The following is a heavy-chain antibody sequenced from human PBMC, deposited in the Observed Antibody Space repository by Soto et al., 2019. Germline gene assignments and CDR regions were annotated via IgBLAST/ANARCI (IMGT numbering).Heavy chain of an antibody. V-gene: IGHV4-31*03. CDR3: ARVKGYCSGGSCPWVFGWFDP. J-gene: IGHJ5*02. Sequence: ATETLSLTCTVSGGSISSGGYYWSWIRQHPGKGLEWIGYIYYSGSTYNNPSLKSRVTISVDTSKNQFSLKLSSVTAADTAVYYCARVKGYCSGGSCPWVFGWFDPWGQGTLVTVSS. CDR1: GGSISSGGYY. CDR2: IYYSGST. D-gene: IGHD2-15*01.